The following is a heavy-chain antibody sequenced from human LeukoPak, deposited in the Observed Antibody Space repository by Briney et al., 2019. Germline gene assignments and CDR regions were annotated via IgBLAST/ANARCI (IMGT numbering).Heavy chain of an antibody. CDR3: ARGVLGLTAAIPLYYYGMDV. V-gene: IGHV1-8*01. CDR1: GYTFTSYD. D-gene: IGHD2-2*01. Sequence: ASVKVSCKASGYTFTSYDINWVRQATGQGLEWMGWMNPNSGNTGYAQKFQGRVTMTRNTSISTAYMELSSLRSEDTAVYYCARGVLGLTAAIPLYYYGMDVWGQGTTVTVSS. J-gene: IGHJ6*02. CDR2: MNPNSGNT.